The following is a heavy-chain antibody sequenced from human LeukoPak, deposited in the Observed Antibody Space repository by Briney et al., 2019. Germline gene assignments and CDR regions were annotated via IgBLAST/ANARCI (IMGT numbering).Heavy chain of an antibody. D-gene: IGHD2-15*01. Sequence: GRSLRLSCAASGFTFSSYAMHWVRQAPGKGLEWVSAISGSGGSTYYADSVKGRFTISRDNSKNTLYLQMNSLRAEDTAVYYCANLAAATTSDYFDYWGQGTLVTVSS. V-gene: IGHV3-23*01. J-gene: IGHJ4*02. CDR2: ISGSGGST. CDR3: ANLAAATTSDYFDY. CDR1: GFTFSSYA.